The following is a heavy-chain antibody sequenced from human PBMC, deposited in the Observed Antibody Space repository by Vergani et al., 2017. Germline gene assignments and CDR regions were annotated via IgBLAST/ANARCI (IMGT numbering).Heavy chain of an antibody. Sequence: QVQLQESGPGLVKPSETLSLTCTVSGDSVISTDYHWGCIRQPPGTGLEWIGSMDYSGSTSYNPSLERRISISFETPKNQFSLRLTSVTAADTAVYYCASKRGACRAAYCHSYDFWGPGTLVGVSS. CDR2: MDYSGST. CDR1: GDSVISTDYH. J-gene: IGHJ4*02. V-gene: IGHV4-39*01. D-gene: IGHD2-15*01. CDR3: ASKRGACRAAYCHSYDF.